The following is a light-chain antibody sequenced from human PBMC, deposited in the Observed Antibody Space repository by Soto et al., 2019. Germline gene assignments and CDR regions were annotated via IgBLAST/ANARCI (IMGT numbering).Light chain of an antibody. J-gene: IGKJ4*01. CDR1: QRVSSSY. Sequence: EIVWTQSPGTLSLSPGERATLSCRASQRVSSSYLAWYQQKPGQAPSLLIYGASSTATGIPDRFSGRGYGTHFTLTIRRLEPEDFAVYYCHQYGSSPLPFGGGTKVELK. CDR3: HQYGSSPLP. V-gene: IGKV3-20*01. CDR2: GAS.